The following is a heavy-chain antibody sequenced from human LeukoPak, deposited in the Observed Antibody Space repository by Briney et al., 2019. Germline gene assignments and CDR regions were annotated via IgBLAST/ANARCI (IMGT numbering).Heavy chain of an antibody. J-gene: IGHJ5*02. D-gene: IGHD6-6*01. V-gene: IGHV3-33*01. CDR2: IWYDGSNK. CDR3: AREGWSSSYNWFDP. Sequence: PGRSLRLSCAASGFTFSSYGMHWVRQAPGKGLEWVAVIWYDGSNKYYADSVKGRFTISRDNSKNTLYLQMNSLRAEDTAVYYCAREGWSSSYNWFDPWGQGTLVTVSS. CDR1: GFTFSSYG.